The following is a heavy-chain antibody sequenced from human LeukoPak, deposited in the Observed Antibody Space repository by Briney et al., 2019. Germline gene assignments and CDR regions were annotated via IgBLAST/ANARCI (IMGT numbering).Heavy chain of an antibody. Sequence: ASVKVSCKASGGTFSNYAISWVRQAPGQGLVANYAQKFQGRVTITADKSTSTAYMELSSLRSEDTAVYYCARDLTPATYYYDSSGYFTPPFVYWGQGTLVTVSS. CDR2: A. CDR1: GGTFSNYA. CDR3: ARDLTPATYYYDSSGYFTPPFVY. J-gene: IGHJ4*02. V-gene: IGHV1-69*04. D-gene: IGHD3-22*01.